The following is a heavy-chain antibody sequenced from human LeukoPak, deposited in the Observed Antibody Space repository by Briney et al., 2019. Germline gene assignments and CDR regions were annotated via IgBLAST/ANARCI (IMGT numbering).Heavy chain of an antibody. CDR2: ISSNGDHI. Sequence: GGSLRLSCAASGFAFSGYAMNWVRQAPGKGLEWVSTISSNGDHIYYEDSVTGRFTISRDNAKNSLYLQLNRLRADDTAVYYCVKEGGDGYNFNYYYYGMDVWGQGTTVIVSS. J-gene: IGHJ6*02. CDR1: GFAFSGYA. V-gene: IGHV3-21*06. D-gene: IGHD5-24*01. CDR3: VKEGGDGYNFNYYYYGMDV.